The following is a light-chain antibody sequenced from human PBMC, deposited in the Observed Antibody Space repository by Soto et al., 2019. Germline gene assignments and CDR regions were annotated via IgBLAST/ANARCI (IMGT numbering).Light chain of an antibody. CDR2: AAS. V-gene: IGKV1-27*01. Sequence: DIQMTQSPSSLSASVGDRVTITCRASQGISNYLAWYQQKPGKVPKLLIYAASTLQSGVPSRFSGSGSGTYFPLTISSPHPEDVATYYCQKYNSAPYTFGQGTKLEIK. CDR3: QKYNSAPYT. J-gene: IGKJ2*01. CDR1: QGISNY.